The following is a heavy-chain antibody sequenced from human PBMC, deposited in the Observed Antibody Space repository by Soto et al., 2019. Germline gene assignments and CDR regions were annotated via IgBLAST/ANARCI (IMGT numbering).Heavy chain of an antibody. CDR1: GGSFRGYY. J-gene: IGHJ3*01. Sequence: QVQLQRWGAGLLRPSETLSLTCAVSGGSFRGYYWTWLRLSPGRGLAWIGEINHSGSRNSNPSLKSRLKISVGTSRTQFSMNLTSVTAAEAAVYYCARGRGFMSRNALDLWGQGTRVIVSS. V-gene: IGHV4-34*01. CDR2: INHSGSR. CDR3: ARGRGFMSRNALDL.